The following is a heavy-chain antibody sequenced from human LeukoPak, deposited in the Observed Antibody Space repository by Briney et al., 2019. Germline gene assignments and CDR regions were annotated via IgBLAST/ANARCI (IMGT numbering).Heavy chain of an antibody. V-gene: IGHV3-33*01. CDR3: GRPGDCSMPACLHASSHWFVT. D-gene: IGHD2-2*01. J-gene: IGHJ5*02. CDR2: VWYDGSNK. CDR1: GFSFSSYG. Sequence: GRSLRLSCEASGFSFSSYGMHWGRQAPSTGLEGGALVWYDGSNKYYADSVKGRFTISRDNSKNTLYLQMKSLRVEDTAVCYCGRPGDCSMPACLHASSHWFVTWGVGTLVSVFS.